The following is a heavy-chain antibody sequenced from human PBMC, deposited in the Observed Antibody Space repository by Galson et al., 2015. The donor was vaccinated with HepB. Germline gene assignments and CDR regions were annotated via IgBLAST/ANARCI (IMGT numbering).Heavy chain of an antibody. J-gene: IGHJ6*02. CDR2: VSGYDGSA. CDR1: GYDFNKYG. V-gene: IGHV1-18*01. Sequence: SVKVSCKASGYDFNKYGLSWVRQAPGQGLEWMGWVSGYDGSANYAPKFQGRVTMTTKKSTGTAFMEMRGLRSDDTAVYYCARDSRLELHLNNYYSYGMDVWGQGTAVIVS. D-gene: IGHD1-7*01. CDR3: ARDSRLELHLNNYYSYGMDV.